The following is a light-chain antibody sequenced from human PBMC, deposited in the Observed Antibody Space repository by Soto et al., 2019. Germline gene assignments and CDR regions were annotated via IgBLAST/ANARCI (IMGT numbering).Light chain of an antibody. V-gene: IGLV1-44*01. CDR3: AAWDDSLNGLV. CDR2: SNN. Sequence: QPVLTQPPSASGPPGPRVTISFSGSSSNIGSNTVNWYQQLPGTAPKLLIDSNNQRPSGVPDRFSGSKSGTSDSLAISGLQSEDEADYYCAAWDDSLNGLVFGGGTKLTV. CDR1: SSNIGSNT. J-gene: IGLJ2*01.